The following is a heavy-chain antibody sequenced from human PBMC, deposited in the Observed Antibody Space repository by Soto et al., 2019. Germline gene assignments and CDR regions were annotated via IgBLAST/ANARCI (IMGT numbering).Heavy chain of an antibody. V-gene: IGHV4-59*01. CDR3: ARDSGMGYFFDF. J-gene: IGHJ4*02. Sequence: SETLSLTCTVSGGSISTYYWSWIRQPPGKGLEWIGYIYYSGGTNYNPSLKTRVTLSIDTSRSQFSLKLNSVTAADTAVYYCARDSGMGYFFDFWGQGTLVTVSS. D-gene: IGHD1-26*01. CDR1: GGSISTYY. CDR2: IYYSGGT.